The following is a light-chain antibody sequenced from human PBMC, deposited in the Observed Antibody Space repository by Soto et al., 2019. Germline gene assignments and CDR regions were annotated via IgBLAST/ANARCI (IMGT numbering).Light chain of an antibody. CDR1: ASTFGAGYD. V-gene: IGLV1-40*01. Sequence: QSVLTQPPSVSGAPGQRVTISCTGGASTFGAGYDVHWYQQLPGTAPKLLIYGNSNRPSGVPDRFSGSKSGTSASLAITGLQAEDEADYYCQSYDSSLSGSLFGGGTKVTVL. CDR2: GNS. CDR3: QSYDSSLSGSL. J-gene: IGLJ2*01.